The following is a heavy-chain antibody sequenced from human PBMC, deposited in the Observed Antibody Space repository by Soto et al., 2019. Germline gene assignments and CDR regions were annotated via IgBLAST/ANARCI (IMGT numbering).Heavy chain of an antibody. CDR1: GFTFSSFH. Sequence: GGSLRLSCAASGFTFSSFHMNWVRQAPGRGLEWVAYISSSSSYIYYADSVKGRFTISRDNAKNSLYLQMNSLRAEDTAVYYCARDQPGYSYGYGLGYWGQGTLVTVSS. J-gene: IGHJ4*02. D-gene: IGHD5-18*01. CDR3: ARDQPGYSYGYGLGY. CDR2: ISSSSSYI. V-gene: IGHV3-21*01.